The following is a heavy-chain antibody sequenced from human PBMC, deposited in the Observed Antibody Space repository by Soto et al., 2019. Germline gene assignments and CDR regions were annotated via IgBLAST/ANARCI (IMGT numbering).Heavy chain of an antibody. CDR2: ISGSGGST. J-gene: IGHJ4*02. D-gene: IGHD5-12*01. V-gene: IGHV3-23*01. CDR1: GFPFSSYA. CDR3: AKSWRGPGTHFDY. Sequence: GGSLRLSSTASGFPFSSYAMSWVRQAPGKGLEWVSDISGSGGSTNYADSVKGRFTISRDNSKNTLYLQMNSLRAEDTAVYYCAKSWRGPGTHFDYWGQGTLVTVSS.